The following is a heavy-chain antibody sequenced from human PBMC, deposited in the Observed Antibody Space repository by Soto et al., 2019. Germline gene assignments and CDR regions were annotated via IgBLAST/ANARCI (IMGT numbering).Heavy chain of an antibody. D-gene: IGHD3-16*01. V-gene: IGHV1-3*01. CDR2: INAGNGNT. CDR3: ARGVTMITFGGTGLGY. J-gene: IGHJ4*02. Sequence: SSVKVSCKASGYTFTGYYMHWVRQAPGQGLEWMGWINAGNGNTKYSQKFQGRVTITRDTSASTAYMELSSLRSEDTAVYYCARGVTMITFGGTGLGYWGQGSLVTASS. CDR1: GYTFTGYY.